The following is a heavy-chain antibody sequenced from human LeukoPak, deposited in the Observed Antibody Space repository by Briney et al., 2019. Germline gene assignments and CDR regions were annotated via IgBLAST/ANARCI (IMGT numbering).Heavy chain of an antibody. CDR2: INPYTGGT. CDR3: ARERGVQLERKLDH. CDR1: GYTFTDYY. V-gene: IGHV1-2*02. J-gene: IGHJ4*02. Sequence: GASVNVSFKASGYTFTDYYMHWVRQAPGQGLELMGCINPYTGGTNYAQKFQGRVTMPRDSSISTAYMELCSLTSDDTAVYYCARERGVQLERKLDHWGQGTLVTVSS. D-gene: IGHD1-1*01.